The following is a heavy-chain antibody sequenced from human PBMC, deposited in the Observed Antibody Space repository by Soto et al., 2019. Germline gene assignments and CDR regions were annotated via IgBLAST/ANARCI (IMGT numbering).Heavy chain of an antibody. V-gene: IGHV1-8*01. Sequence: ASVKVSCKASGYTFTSYDINWVRQATGQGLEWMGWMNPNSGNTGYAQKFQGRVTMTRNTSISTAYMELSSLRSEDTAVYYCAGKRPSSGWQRGNWFDPWGQGTLVTVSS. D-gene: IGHD6-19*01. J-gene: IGHJ5*02. CDR3: AGKRPSSGWQRGNWFDP. CDR2: MNPNSGNT. CDR1: GYTFTSYD.